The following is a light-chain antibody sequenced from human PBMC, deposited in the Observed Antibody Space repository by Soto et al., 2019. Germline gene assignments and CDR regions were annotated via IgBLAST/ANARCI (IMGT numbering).Light chain of an antibody. J-gene: IGLJ2*01. CDR3: CSRTTSDTLL. CDR1: SSDVGSSNL. Sequence: QSALTQPASVSGSPGQSIAISCTGTSSDVGSSNLVSWYQQQPGKAPKLMIYEDNKRPSGVSDRFSGSKSGNTASLTISGLQAEDEADYYCCSRTTSDTLLFGGGTKVTVL. CDR2: EDN. V-gene: IGLV2-23*01.